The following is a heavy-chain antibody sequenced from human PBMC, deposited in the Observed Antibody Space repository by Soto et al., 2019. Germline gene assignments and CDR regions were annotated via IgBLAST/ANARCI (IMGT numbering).Heavy chain of an antibody. CDR2: IYYSGST. J-gene: IGHJ6*03. Sequence: SETLSLTCTVSGGSISSGGYYWSWIRQHPGKGLEWIGYIYYSGSTYYNPSLKSRVTISVDTSKNQFSLKLSSVTAADTAVYYCAREFHLPPPISSYYYYMDVWGKGTTVTVSS. V-gene: IGHV4-31*03. CDR3: AREFHLPPPISSYYYYMDV. CDR1: GGSISSGGYY.